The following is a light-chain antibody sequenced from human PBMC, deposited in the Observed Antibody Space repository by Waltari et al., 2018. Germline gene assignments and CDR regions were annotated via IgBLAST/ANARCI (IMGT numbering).Light chain of an antibody. Sequence: VTITCRASQSISTYLNWYQQKPGKAPKLLISSASSLQSGVPSRFSGSGSGTDFTLTISSLQPEDFATYYCQQSYSSPQTFGQGTKVEIK. CDR3: QQSYSSPQT. CDR1: QSISTY. J-gene: IGKJ1*01. V-gene: IGKV1-39*01. CDR2: SAS.